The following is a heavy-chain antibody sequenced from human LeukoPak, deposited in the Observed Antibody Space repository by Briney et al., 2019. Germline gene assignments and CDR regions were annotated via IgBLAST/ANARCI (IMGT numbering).Heavy chain of an antibody. Sequence: AGSLRLSCSASSFTICDLQMHWQRQAPGKGRVWVSRANTGGSSTAYADYVRGRFTISRDNAKNTLYLHRHSATAEDTDECYCERSSHYHGNYVYLEKRGQGALVTVSS. CDR1: SFTICDLQ. D-gene: IGHD3-3*01. V-gene: IGHV3-74*03. CDR3: ERSSHYHGNYVYLEK. CDR2: ANTGGSST. J-gene: IGHJ4*02.